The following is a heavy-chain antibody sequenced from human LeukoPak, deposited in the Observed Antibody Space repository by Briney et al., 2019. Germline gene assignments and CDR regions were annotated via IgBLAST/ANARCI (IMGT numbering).Heavy chain of an antibody. CDR2: NYPGDSDT. CDR1: GYSFTSYW. V-gene: IGHV5-51*01. Sequence: GESLKISCKGSGYSFTSYWIGWVRQMPGKGLEWMGINYPGDSDTRYSPSFQGQVTISADKPISTAYLQWSSLKASDTAMYYCARPYCSGGSCYSGYFDYWGQGTLVTVSS. J-gene: IGHJ4*02. D-gene: IGHD2-15*01. CDR3: ARPYCSGGSCYSGYFDY.